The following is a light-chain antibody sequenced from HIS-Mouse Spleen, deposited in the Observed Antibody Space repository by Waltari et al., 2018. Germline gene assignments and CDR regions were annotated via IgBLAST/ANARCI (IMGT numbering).Light chain of an antibody. CDR2: AAS. CDR1: QGISSY. V-gene: IGKV1-9*01. CDR3: QQLNSYPPT. J-gene: IGKJ1*01. Sequence: DIQLTQSPSFLSASVGDRVTIPCRASQGISSYFTWYQQKPGKAPKLLIYAASTLQSGVPSRFSGSGSGTEFTLTISSLQPEDFATYYCQQLNSYPPTFGQGTKVEIK.